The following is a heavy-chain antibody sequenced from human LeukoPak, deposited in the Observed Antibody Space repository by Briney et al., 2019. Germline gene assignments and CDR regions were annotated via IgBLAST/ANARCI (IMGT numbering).Heavy chain of an antibody. D-gene: IGHD1-26*01. CDR2: INPNSGGT. V-gene: IGHV1-2*02. Sequence: ASVKVSCKASGYTFTGYYMHWVRQAPGQGLEWMGWINPNSGGTSYAQKFQGRVTMTRDTSISTAYMELSSLRSDDTAVYYCARSSGSYSWDYFDYWGQGTLVTVSS. CDR1: GYTFTGYY. CDR3: ARSSGSYSWDYFDY. J-gene: IGHJ4*02.